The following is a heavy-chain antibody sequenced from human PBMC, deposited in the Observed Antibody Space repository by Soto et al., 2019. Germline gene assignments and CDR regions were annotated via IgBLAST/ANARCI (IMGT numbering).Heavy chain of an antibody. CDR1: GFTFXXXX. D-gene: IGHD3-10*01. Sequence: EVQLVESGGGSVKPGEFLRLSCAASGFTFXXXXXXXXXXXXXXGLEWVGRVKTKTDGGTTDYAAPVKGRFTISRXXXXXXXXXXMXXXKXXDTXVYXXTTDALLGELYLDFQYWGQGTLVTVSS. CDR3: TTDALLGELYLDFQY. J-gene: IGHJ1*01. V-gene: IGHV3-15*07. CDR2: VKTKTDGGTT.